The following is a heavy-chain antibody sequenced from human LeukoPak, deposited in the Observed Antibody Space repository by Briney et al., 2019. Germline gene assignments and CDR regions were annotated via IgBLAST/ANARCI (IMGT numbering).Heavy chain of an antibody. CDR1: GYTFTSYG. J-gene: IGHJ6*04. CDR3: ARDPYGSGSSYYYYGMDV. V-gene: IGHV1-18*04. CDR2: ISAYNGNT. Sequence: EASVKVSCKASGYTFTSYGISWVRQAPGQGLEWMGWISAYNGNTNYAQKLQGRDTMTTDTSTSTAYMELRSLRSDDTAVYYCARDPYGSGSSYYYYGMDVWGKGTTVTVSS. D-gene: IGHD3-10*01.